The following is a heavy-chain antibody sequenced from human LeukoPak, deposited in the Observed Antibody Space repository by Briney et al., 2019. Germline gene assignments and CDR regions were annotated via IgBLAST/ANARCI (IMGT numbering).Heavy chain of an antibody. Sequence: KSSETLSLTCTVSGYSISSGYYWGWIRQPPGKGLEWIGSIYHGGTTYYNPSLKSRVTISVDTSKNQFSLNLSSVTAADTAVYYCAKVYNSFDAFDIWGQGTMVTVSS. V-gene: IGHV4-38-2*02. D-gene: IGHD1-1*01. J-gene: IGHJ3*02. CDR3: AKVYNSFDAFDI. CDR2: IYHGGTT. CDR1: GYSISSGYY.